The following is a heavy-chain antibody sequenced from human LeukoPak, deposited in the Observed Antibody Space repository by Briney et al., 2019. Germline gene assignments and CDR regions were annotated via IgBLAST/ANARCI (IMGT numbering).Heavy chain of an antibody. D-gene: IGHD3-3*01. Sequence: SGTLSLTCAVSGGSISSDNWWSLVRQPPGRGLEWIREINHSGSTNYNPSLKSRVTISVDTSKNQFSLKLSSVTAADTAVYYCARGEILYNRNYDFWSGYYAHIPFDYWGQGTLVTVSS. CDR3: ARGEILYNRNYDFWSGYYAHIPFDY. CDR1: GGSISSDNW. CDR2: INHSGST. V-gene: IGHV4-4*02. J-gene: IGHJ4*02.